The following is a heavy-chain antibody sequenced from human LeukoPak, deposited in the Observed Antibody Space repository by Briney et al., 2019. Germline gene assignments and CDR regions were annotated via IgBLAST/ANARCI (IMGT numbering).Heavy chain of an antibody. V-gene: IGHV1-69*05. Sequence: ASVKVSCKASGGTFSSYAISWVRQAPGQGLEWMGGIIPIFGTANYAQKLQGRVTITTDESTSTAYMELSSLRSEDTAVYYCARADCSSTSCYTFLPPTDYWGQGTLVTVSS. CDR1: GGTFSSYA. CDR3: ARADCSSTSCYTFLPPTDY. CDR2: IIPIFGTA. J-gene: IGHJ4*02. D-gene: IGHD2-2*02.